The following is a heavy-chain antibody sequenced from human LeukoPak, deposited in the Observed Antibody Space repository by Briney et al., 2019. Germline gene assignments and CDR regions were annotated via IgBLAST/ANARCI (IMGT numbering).Heavy chain of an antibody. J-gene: IGHJ4*02. V-gene: IGHV3-20*04. D-gene: IGHD3-22*01. CDR1: GFAFDDYG. CDR2: INWNGGRT. Sequence: GGSLRLSCAASGFAFDDYGMSWVRQAPGKGPEWVSGINWNGGRTAYADSVKGRFTISRDNAKNSLYVQMDSLRAEDTALYYCASSYDSSGYAYWGQGTLVTVSS. CDR3: ASSYDSSGYAY.